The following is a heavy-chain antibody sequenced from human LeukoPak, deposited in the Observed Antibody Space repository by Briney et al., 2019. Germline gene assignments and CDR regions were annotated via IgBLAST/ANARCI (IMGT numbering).Heavy chain of an antibody. V-gene: IGHV4-34*01. CDR2: INHSGST. D-gene: IGHD3-9*01. J-gene: IGHJ4*02. CDR1: GGSFSGYY. Sequence: PSETLSLTCAVYGGSFSGYYWSWIRQPPGKGLEWIGEINHSGSTNYNPSLKSRVTISVDTSKNQFSLKLSSVTAADTAVYYCARTSAAYDILTGYYPSSIDYWGQGTLVTVSS. CDR3: ARTSAAYDILTGYYPSSIDY.